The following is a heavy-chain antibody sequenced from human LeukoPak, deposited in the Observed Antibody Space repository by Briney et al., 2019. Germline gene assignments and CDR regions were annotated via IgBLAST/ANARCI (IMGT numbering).Heavy chain of an antibody. CDR1: GFTFSSYA. J-gene: IGHJ6*02. D-gene: IGHD4-17*01. CDR2: ISGSGGST. V-gene: IGHV3-23*01. CDR3: AKVQYGDWYYYYYGMDV. Sequence: PGGSLRLSCAASGFTFSSYAMSWVRQAPGKGLEWVSAISGSGGSTYYADSVKGRFTISRDNSKNTLYLQMNSLRAEDTAVYYCAKVQYGDWYYYYYGMDVWGQGTTVTVSS.